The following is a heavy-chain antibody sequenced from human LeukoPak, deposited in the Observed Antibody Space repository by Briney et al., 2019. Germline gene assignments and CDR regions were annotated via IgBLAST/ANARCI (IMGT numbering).Heavy chain of an antibody. D-gene: IGHD2-2*01. CDR2: INHSGST. J-gene: IGHJ6*02. CDR3: ARKPDGRIVVVPASSQAYGMDV. V-gene: IGHV4-34*01. CDR1: GGSFSGYY. Sequence: SETLSLTCAVYGGSFSGYYWSWIRQPPGKGLEWIGEINHSGSTNYNPSLKSRVTTSVDTSKNQFSLKLSSVTAADTAVYYCARKPDGRIVVVPASSQAYGMDVWGQGTTVTVSS.